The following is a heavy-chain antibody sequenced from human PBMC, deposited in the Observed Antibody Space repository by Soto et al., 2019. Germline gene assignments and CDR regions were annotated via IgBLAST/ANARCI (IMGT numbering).Heavy chain of an antibody. V-gene: IGHV1-46*01. CDR3: ASASWDRVREVKEFAY. D-gene: IGHD3-10*01. Sequence: QVQLVQSGAEVKKPGASVKVSCKASGYTFTNDYMHWVRQAPGQGLEWMGIINPSTGTTSYAQKFHGRVTMTRDTTTSTVHMELSSLRSDDTAVYYCASASWDRVREVKEFAYWGQGTLVTVSS. CDR1: GYTFTNDY. CDR2: INPSTGTT. J-gene: IGHJ4*02.